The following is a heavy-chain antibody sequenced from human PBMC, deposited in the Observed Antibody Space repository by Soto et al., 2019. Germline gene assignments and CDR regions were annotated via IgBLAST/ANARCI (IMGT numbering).Heavy chain of an antibody. CDR1: GFTFSSYA. Sequence: PGGSLRLSCAASGFTFSSYAMSWVRQAPGKGLEWISAVSGSGGTTYYTDSVKGRFIISRDNSKNTLYLQMNSLRAEDTAIYYCAMGYNYAPFDPWGQGTLVTVSS. CDR3: AMGYNYAPFDP. CDR2: VSGSGGTT. V-gene: IGHV3-23*01. D-gene: IGHD5-18*01. J-gene: IGHJ5*02.